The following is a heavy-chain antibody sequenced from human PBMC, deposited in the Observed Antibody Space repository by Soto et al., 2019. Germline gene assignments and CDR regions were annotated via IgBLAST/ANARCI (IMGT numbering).Heavy chain of an antibody. V-gene: IGHV4-61*01. CDR3: ARGGYCSGGSCPRDS. CDR1: GASVNSGNYY. CDR2: INYSGST. D-gene: IGHD2-15*01. Sequence: QVQLQQSGPGLVKPSETLALTCTVSGASVNSGNYYWSWIRQPPGKGLEWIGYINYSGSTNYNPSLDSRVTISAYTSKNQCSLWLASMSAADTAVYYCARGGYCSGGSCPRDSWGQGTLVTVSS. J-gene: IGHJ4*02.